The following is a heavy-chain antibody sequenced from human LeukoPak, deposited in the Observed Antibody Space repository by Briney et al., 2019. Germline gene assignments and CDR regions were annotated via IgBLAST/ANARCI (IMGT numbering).Heavy chain of an antibody. D-gene: IGHD6-6*01. Sequence: PGGSLRLSXAASGFTFSSHWMSWVRQAPGKGLEWVANIKQHGSEKYYVDSVKGRFTISRDNAKNSLYLQMNSLRAEDTAVYYCAREFSTSSHFDTWGQGTLVTVSS. V-gene: IGHV3-7*01. CDR1: GFTFSSHW. CDR3: AREFSTSSHFDT. CDR2: IKQHGSEK. J-gene: IGHJ4*02.